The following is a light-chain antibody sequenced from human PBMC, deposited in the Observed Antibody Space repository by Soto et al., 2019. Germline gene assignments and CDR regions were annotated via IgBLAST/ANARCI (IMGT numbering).Light chain of an antibody. Sequence: EIVMTQSPATLSVSPGERATLSCRAGQSVSSSLAWYQQKPGQAPRLLIYHASTRATGIPARFSGSGSGTEFTLTISSLQSEVFAVYFCQQYIYWPFTFGPGTKVDVK. V-gene: IGKV3-15*01. CDR3: QQYIYWPFT. CDR2: HAS. CDR1: QSVSSS. J-gene: IGKJ3*01.